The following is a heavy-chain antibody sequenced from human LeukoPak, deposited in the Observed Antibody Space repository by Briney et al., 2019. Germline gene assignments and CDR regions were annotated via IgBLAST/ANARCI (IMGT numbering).Heavy chain of an antibody. Sequence: GSVTVSCKASGYTFTSDDINWVRQAAGQGLEWMGWMNPHSGNTGYAQKFQGRVTMTRNTSISTAYMELSSLRSEDTAVYYCARGRRITIFGVVILGCYMDVWGKGTTVTVSS. CDR1: GYTFTSDD. V-gene: IGHV1-8*01. CDR3: ARGRRITIFGVVILGCYMDV. CDR2: MNPHSGNT. D-gene: IGHD3-3*01. J-gene: IGHJ6*03.